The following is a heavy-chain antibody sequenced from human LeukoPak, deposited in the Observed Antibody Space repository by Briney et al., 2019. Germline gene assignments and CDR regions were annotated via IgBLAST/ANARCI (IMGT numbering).Heavy chain of an antibody. CDR3: ARVKVEYSSGWYERNDAFDI. D-gene: IGHD6-19*01. CDR2: IYYSGST. J-gene: IGHJ3*02. CDR1: GGSISSYY. V-gene: IGHV4-59*01. Sequence: PSETLSLTCTVSGGSISSYYWSWIRQPPGKGLEWIGYIYYSGSTNYNPSLKSRVTISVDTFKNQFSLKLSSVTAADTAVYYCARVKVEYSSGWYERNDAFDIWGQGTMVTVSS.